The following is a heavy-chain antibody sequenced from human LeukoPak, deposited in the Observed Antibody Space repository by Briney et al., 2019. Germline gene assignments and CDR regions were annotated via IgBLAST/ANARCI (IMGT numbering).Heavy chain of an antibody. Sequence: SQTLSLTCTVSGGSISSGDYYWSWIRQPPGKGLEWIGYIYYSGSTYYNPSLKSRVTISVDTSKNQFSLKLSSVTAADTAVYYCARGIVGATHFDYWGQGTLVTVSP. CDR3: ARGIVGATHFDY. CDR2: IYYSGST. CDR1: GGSISSGDYY. V-gene: IGHV4-30-4*01. J-gene: IGHJ4*02. D-gene: IGHD1-26*01.